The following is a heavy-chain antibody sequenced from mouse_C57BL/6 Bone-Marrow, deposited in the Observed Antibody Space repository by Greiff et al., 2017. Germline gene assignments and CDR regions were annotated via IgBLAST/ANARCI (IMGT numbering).Heavy chain of an antibody. V-gene: IGHV1-76*01. D-gene: IGHD6-1*01. CDR1: GYTFTDYY. J-gene: IGHJ2*01. CDR3: ARGGPLFDY. Sequence: VQLQQSGAELVRPGASVKLSCKASGYTFTDYYINWVKQRPGQGLEWIARIYPGSGNTYYNEKFKGKATLTAEKSSSTAYMQLSSLTSEDSAVYFCARGGPLFDYWGQGTTLTVSS. CDR2: IYPGSGNT.